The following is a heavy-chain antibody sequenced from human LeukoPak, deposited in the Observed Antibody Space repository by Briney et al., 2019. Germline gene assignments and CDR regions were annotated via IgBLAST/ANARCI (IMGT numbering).Heavy chain of an antibody. CDR1: GFTFSSYS. CDR2: ISSSSSYI. Sequence: GGSLRLSCAASGFTFSSYSVNWVRQAPGKGLEWVSSISSSSSYIYYADSVKGRFTISRDNAKNSLYLQMNSLRAEDTAVYYCARGATYYYDSSGYIAFDYWGQGTLVTVSS. V-gene: IGHV3-21*01. D-gene: IGHD3-22*01. J-gene: IGHJ4*02. CDR3: ARGATYYYDSSGYIAFDY.